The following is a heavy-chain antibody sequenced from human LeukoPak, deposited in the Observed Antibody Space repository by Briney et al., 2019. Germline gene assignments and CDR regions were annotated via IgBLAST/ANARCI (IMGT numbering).Heavy chain of an antibody. V-gene: IGHV7-4-1*02. Sequence: ASVKVSCKASGYTFTSYGISWVRQAPGQGLEWMGWINTNTGNPTYAQGFTGRFVFSLDTSVSTAYLQISSLKAEDTAVYYCARGVVRGVIGAGYWGQGTLVTVSS. D-gene: IGHD3-10*01. CDR2: INTNTGNP. J-gene: IGHJ4*02. CDR1: GYTFTSYG. CDR3: ARGVVRGVIGAGY.